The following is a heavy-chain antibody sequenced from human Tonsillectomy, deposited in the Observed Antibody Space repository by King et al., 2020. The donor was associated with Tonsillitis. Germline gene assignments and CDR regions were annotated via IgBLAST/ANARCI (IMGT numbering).Heavy chain of an antibody. V-gene: IGHV5-51*03. J-gene: IGHJ4*02. CDR1: GYSFTNNW. D-gene: IGHD1-20*01. Sequence: VQLVESGADVKKPGESLKISCKGSGYSFTNNWIGWVRQMPGKGLEWMGNIHPRDSDTTYSPSFQGQVTISADKSINTAFVQWSSLKATDTAIYYCARLTDNWSFEYWGQGTLVTVSS. CDR2: IHPRDSDT. CDR3: ARLTDNWSFEY.